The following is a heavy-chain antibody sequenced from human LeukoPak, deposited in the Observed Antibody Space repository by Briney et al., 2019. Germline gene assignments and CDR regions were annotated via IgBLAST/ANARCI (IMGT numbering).Heavy chain of an antibody. Sequence: ASETLSLTCAVSGYSISSGYYWGWIRQPPGKGLEWIGSIYHSGSTYYNPSLKSRVTISVDTSKNQFSLKVSSVAAADTAVYYCARYESSAYGIDVWGRGTLVTVSS. CDR2: IYHSGST. D-gene: IGHD3-22*01. CDR3: ARYESSAYGIDV. V-gene: IGHV4-38-2*01. CDR1: GYSISSGYY. J-gene: IGHJ2*01.